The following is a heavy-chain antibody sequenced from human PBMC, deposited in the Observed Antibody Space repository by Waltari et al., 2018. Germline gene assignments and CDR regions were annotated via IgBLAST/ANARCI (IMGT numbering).Heavy chain of an antibody. CDR3: ARDLVEMATIMAY. CDR1: GYSISSGYY. V-gene: IGHV4-38-2*02. D-gene: IGHD5-12*01. J-gene: IGHJ4*02. Sequence: QVQLQESGPGLVKPSETLSLTCAVSGYSISSGYYWGWIRQPPGKGLEWIGSIYHSGSTYYNPSLKSRVTISVDTSKNQFSLKLSSVTAADTAVYYCARDLVEMATIMAYWGQGTLVTVSS. CDR2: IYHSGST.